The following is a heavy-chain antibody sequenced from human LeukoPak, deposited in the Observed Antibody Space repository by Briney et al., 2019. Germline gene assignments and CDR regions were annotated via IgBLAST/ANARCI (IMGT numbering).Heavy chain of an antibody. CDR3: ARDEVIDFWSGSRLAPGDPLDY. J-gene: IGHJ4*02. Sequence: ASVKVSCKASGYTFTGYYMHWVRQAPGQGLEWMGWINPNSGGTNYAQKFQGRVTMARDTSISTAYMELSRLRSDDTAVYYCARDEVIDFWSGSRLAPGDPLDYWGQGTLVTVSS. D-gene: IGHD3-3*01. V-gene: IGHV1-2*02. CDR2: INPNSGGT. CDR1: GYTFTGYY.